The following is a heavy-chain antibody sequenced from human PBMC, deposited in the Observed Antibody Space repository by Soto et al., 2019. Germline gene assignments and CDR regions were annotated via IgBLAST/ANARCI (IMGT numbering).Heavy chain of an antibody. J-gene: IGHJ6*03. Sequence: GGSLRLSCSASGFTFSSYAMHWVRQAPGKGLEYVSAISSNGGSTYYADSVKGRFTISRDNSKNTLYHQMSSLRAEDTAVYYCVKDGSGSSYYYYYYMDVWGKGTTVTVSS. CDR3: VKDGSGSSYYYYYYMDV. D-gene: IGHD1-26*01. CDR1: GFTFSSYA. CDR2: ISSNGGST. V-gene: IGHV3-64D*09.